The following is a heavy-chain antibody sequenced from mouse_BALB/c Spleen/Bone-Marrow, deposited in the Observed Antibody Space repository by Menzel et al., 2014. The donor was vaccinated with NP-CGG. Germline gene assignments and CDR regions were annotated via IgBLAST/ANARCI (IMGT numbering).Heavy chain of an antibody. CDR2: INPSNGRT. D-gene: IGHD1-1*01. Sequence: QVELQQPGAELVKPGASVKLSCKASGYTFTSYWMHWVKQRPGQGLEWIGEINPSNGRTNYNEKIKSNATLTVDKSSSTAEMQPNSLTSEELRVYYCARRATTVVATEYWGQGATLTDSS. J-gene: IGHJ2*01. CDR3: ARRATTVVATEY. V-gene: IGHV1S81*02. CDR1: GYTFTSYW.